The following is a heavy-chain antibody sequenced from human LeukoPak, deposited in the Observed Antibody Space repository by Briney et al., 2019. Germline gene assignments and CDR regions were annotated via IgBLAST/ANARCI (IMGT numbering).Heavy chain of an antibody. Sequence: PGGSLRLSCAASGFSVSNNYMSWVRQAPGKGLEWVSVIYSGGSTFYADSVKGRFTISRDNSKNTLYLQMNSLRAEDTAVYYCARGGKKMAGVLFQHWGQGTVVTVSS. CDR3: ARGGKKMAGVLFQH. CDR1: GFSVSNNY. CDR2: IYSGGST. J-gene: IGHJ1*01. D-gene: IGHD6-19*01. V-gene: IGHV3-66*01.